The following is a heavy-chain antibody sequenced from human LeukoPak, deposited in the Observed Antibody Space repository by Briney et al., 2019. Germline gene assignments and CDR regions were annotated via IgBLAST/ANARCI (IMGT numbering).Heavy chain of an antibody. CDR1: GYTFTSYY. CDR2: INPSGGST. Sequence: ASVKVSCKASGYTFTSYYMHWVRQAPGQGLEWMGIINPSGGSTSYAQKFQGRVTMTRDTSTSTVYMELSSLRSEDTAVYYCARGGSAVAGQYYFDYWGQGTLVTVSS. V-gene: IGHV1-46*01. CDR3: ARGGSAVAGQYYFDY. D-gene: IGHD6-19*01. J-gene: IGHJ4*02.